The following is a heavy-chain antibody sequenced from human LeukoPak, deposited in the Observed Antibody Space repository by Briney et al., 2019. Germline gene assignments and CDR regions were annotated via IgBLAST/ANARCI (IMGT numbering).Heavy chain of an antibody. V-gene: IGHV3-11*01. CDR2: ISSSGSTI. Sequence: PGGSLRLSCAASGFTFSDYYMSWIRQAPGKGLEWVSYISSSGSTIYYADSVKGRFTISRDNAKNSLYLQMNSLRAEDTAVYYCARDHTHPGPYGSGSYYPAYYYYYGMDVWGQGTTVTVSS. J-gene: IGHJ6*02. CDR3: ARDHTHPGPYGSGSYYPAYYYYYGMDV. D-gene: IGHD3-10*01. CDR1: GFTFSDYY.